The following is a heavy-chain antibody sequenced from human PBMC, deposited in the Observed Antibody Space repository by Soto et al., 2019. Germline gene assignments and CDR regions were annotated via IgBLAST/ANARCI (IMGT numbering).Heavy chain of an antibody. J-gene: IGHJ1*01. Sequence: EVQLLESGGDLVQPGGSLRLSCAASGFTFSSYAMTWVRQAPGKGLEWVSTISGSGGRTYYADSVKGRFTISRDSSKYTLYLQMNSLRAEDTAVYYCAIRKYNYANWGQGTLVTVSS. CDR2: ISGSGGRT. CDR1: GFTFSSYA. V-gene: IGHV3-23*01. CDR3: AIRKYNYAN. D-gene: IGHD2-2*01.